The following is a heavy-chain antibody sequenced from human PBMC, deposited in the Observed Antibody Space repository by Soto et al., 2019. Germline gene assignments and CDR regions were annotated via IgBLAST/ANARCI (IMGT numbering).Heavy chain of an antibody. Sequence: SETLSLTCIVSGGSVNSNTYYWSWIRQPPEKGLEWIGNIYYIGNSNYNPSLKSRVTISLDTSKTQFSLKLSSVTAADTAVYYCARLNDGNYYFYYLDDWGQGTLVTVSS. D-gene: IGHD4-17*01. J-gene: IGHJ4*02. CDR2: IYYIGNS. CDR3: ARLNDGNYYFYYLDD. V-gene: IGHV4-61*01. CDR1: GGSVNSNTYY.